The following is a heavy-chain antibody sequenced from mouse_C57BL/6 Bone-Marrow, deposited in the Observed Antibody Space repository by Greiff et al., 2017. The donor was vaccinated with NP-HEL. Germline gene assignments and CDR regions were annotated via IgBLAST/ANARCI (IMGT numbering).Heavy chain of an antibody. J-gene: IGHJ2*01. V-gene: IGHV1-19*01. Sequence: EVMLVESGPVLVKPGASVKMSCKASGYTFTDYYMNWVKQSHGKSLEWIGVINPYNGGTSYNQKFKGKATLTVDKSSSTAYMELNSLTSEDSAVYYCARATVVAFDYWGQGTTLTVSS. CDR1: GYTFTDYY. CDR3: ARATVVAFDY. D-gene: IGHD1-1*01. CDR2: INPYNGGT.